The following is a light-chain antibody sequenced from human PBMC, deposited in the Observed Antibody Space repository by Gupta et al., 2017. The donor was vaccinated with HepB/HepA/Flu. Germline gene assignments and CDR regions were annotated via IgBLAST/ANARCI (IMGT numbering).Light chain of an antibody. V-gene: IGLV2-14*01. J-gene: IGLJ3*02. CDR3: SSYTSSRWV. CDR1: GSDLGNNNY. Sequence: QSALTQPASVTGSPGQSSPISCTGTGSDLGNNNYLSWYQQLPGKAPKVIIYNGSNRPSVVSNRFSGSKSDNTASLTISGLQADDEAYYYCSSYTSSRWVFGGGTKLTAL. CDR2: NGS.